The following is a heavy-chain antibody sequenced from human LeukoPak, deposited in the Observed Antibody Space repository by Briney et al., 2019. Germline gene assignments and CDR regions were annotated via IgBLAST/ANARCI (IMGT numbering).Heavy chain of an antibody. CDR2: ISYDGSNK. CDR1: GFTFSSYA. CDR3: ARDQISKRIAAAGLFDY. Sequence: PGGSLRLSCAASGFTFSSYAMHWVRQAPGKGLEWVAVISYDGSNKYYADSVKGRFTISRDNSKNTLYLQMNSLRAEDTAVYYCARDQISKRIAAAGLFDYWGQGTLVTVSS. V-gene: IGHV3-30*04. D-gene: IGHD6-13*01. J-gene: IGHJ4*02.